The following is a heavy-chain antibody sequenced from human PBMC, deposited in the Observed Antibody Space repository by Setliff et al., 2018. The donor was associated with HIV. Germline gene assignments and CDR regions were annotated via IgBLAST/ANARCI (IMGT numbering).Heavy chain of an antibody. CDR1: GGSFSGYY. V-gene: IGHV4-34*01. CDR3: ARGVRDNSGWSSYYFDY. Sequence: SETLSLTCAVYGGSFSGYYWSWFRQPPGKGLEWIGEVTHSGRTNYNPSLESRVTTSVDTSKKQFSLRLTSVTAADTAVYYCARGVRDNSGWSSYYFDYWGPGTLVTVSS. D-gene: IGHD6-19*01. J-gene: IGHJ4*02. CDR2: VTHSGRT.